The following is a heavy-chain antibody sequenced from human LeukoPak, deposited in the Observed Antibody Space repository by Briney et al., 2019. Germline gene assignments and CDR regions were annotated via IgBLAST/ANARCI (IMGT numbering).Heavy chain of an antibody. J-gene: IGHJ4*02. CDR3: ARDSYGGKRKFDY. CDR1: GYTFTSYD. D-gene: IGHD4-23*01. CDR2: MNPNSGAT. Sequence: ASVKVSCKASGYTFTSYDFNWLRQATGQGPEWMGWMNPNSGATGYAQKFQGRVTMTRNTSISTAYMELSSLRSEDTAVYYCARDSYGGKRKFDYWGQGTLVTVSS. V-gene: IGHV1-8*01.